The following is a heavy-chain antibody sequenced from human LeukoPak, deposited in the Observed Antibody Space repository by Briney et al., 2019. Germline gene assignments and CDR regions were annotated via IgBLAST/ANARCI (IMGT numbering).Heavy chain of an antibody. D-gene: IGHD5-18*01. J-gene: IGHJ4*02. CDR3: ARDGGYSYGYILDY. CDR1: GYSFTSYG. CDR2: ISAYNGNT. V-gene: IGHV1-18*01. Sequence: GESLKISCKGSGYSFTSYGISWVRQAPGQGLEWMGWISAYNGNTNYAQKLQGRVTMTTDTSTSTAYMELRSLRSDDTAVYYCARDGGYSYGYILDYWGQGTLVTVSS.